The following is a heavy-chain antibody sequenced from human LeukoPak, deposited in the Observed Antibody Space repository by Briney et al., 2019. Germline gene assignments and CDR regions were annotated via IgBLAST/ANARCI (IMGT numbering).Heavy chain of an antibody. J-gene: IGHJ3*02. CDR2: IKSKTDGGTT. D-gene: IGHD3-10*01. CDR3: ARGGSYYGSGNAFDI. V-gene: IGHV3-15*01. Sequence: PGGSLRLSCAASGFTFSNAWMSWVRQAPGKGLEWVGRIKSKTDGGTTDYAAPVKGRFTISRDNAKNSLYLQMNSLRAEDTAVYYCARGGSYYGSGNAFDIWGQGTMVTVSS. CDR1: GFTFSNAW.